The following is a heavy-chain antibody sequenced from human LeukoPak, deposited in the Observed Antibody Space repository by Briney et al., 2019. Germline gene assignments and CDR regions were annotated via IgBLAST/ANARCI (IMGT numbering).Heavy chain of an antibody. CDR3: ARLPMAVTPHVDY. CDR2: MNYSGTT. J-gene: IGHJ4*02. D-gene: IGHD2-21*02. CDR1: GGSITSYY. V-gene: IGHV4-59*01. Sequence: PSEALSLTCTVSGGSITSYYRSWIRQSPGKGLEWIGFMNYSGTTNYNPSLKSRVTISLGMSKNQFSLKLSSVTAADTAVYYCARLPMAVTPHVDYWGQGTLVTVSS.